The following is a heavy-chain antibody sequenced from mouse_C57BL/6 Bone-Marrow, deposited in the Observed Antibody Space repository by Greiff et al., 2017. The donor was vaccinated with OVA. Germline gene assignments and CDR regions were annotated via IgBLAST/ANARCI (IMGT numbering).Heavy chain of an antibody. V-gene: IGHV1-64*01. CDR3: ARWGIYYDYGMDY. CDR1: GYTFTSYW. J-gene: IGHJ4*01. D-gene: IGHD2-4*01. Sequence: QVQLQQSGAELVKPGASVKLSCKASGYTFTSYWMHWVKQRPGQGLEWIGMIHPNSGSTNYNEKFKSKATLTVDKSSSTAYMQLSSLTSEDSAVYYCARWGIYYDYGMDYWGQGTSVTVSS. CDR2: IHPNSGST.